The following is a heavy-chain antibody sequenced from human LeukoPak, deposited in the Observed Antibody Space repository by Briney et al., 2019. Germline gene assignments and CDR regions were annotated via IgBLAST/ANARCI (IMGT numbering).Heavy chain of an antibody. V-gene: IGHV3-7*01. CDR3: ARGSHDISGYRYFFDY. J-gene: IGHJ4*02. Sequence: GGSLRLSCAASGFTFSSFWMSWVRQAPGKGLEWVANINQDGSAGYFVDSVKGRFTISRDNAMTSLYLHMDSLRAEDTGIYFCARGSHDISGYRYFFDYWGQGTLVTVSS. CDR1: GFTFSSFW. CDR2: INQDGSAG. D-gene: IGHD3-22*01.